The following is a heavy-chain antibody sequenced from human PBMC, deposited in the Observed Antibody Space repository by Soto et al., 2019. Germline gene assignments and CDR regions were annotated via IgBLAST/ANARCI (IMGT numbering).Heavy chain of an antibody. V-gene: IGHV2-5*02. CDR1: GFSLTTNGVG. D-gene: IGHD6-25*01. CDR2: IYWDDDK. CDR3: PPRLAVPY. Sequence: QITLKEAGSTLVKPTQTLTLTCTFSGFSLTTNGVGVAWIRQPPGKALEWLALIYWDDDKRYSPGLKNRLTTTKNTPKTEVILTITNLDPVDTATYSCPPRLAVPYWGQGILDTVSS. J-gene: IGHJ4*02.